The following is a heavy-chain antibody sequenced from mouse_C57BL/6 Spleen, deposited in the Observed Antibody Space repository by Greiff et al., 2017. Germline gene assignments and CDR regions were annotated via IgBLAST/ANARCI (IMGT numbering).Heavy chain of an antibody. V-gene: IGHV1-50*01. CDR3: AIDSSGYDY. J-gene: IGHJ2*01. CDR1: GYTFTSYW. Sequence: QVQLQQPGAELVKPGASVKLSCKASGYTFTSYWMQWVKQRPGQGLEWIGEIDPSDSYTNYNQKFKGKATLTVDTSSSTAYMQLSSLTSEDSAVYYCAIDSSGYDYWGQGTTLTVSS. CDR2: IDPSDSYT. D-gene: IGHD3-2*02.